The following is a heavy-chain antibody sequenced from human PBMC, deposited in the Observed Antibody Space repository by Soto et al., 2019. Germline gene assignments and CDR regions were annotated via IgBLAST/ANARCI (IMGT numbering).Heavy chain of an antibody. CDR3: ARGYCSGGSCYRPGFDY. D-gene: IGHD2-15*01. Sequence: SETLSLTCAVSGGSISSGGYSWSWIRQPPGKGLEWIGYIYHSGSTYYNPSLKSRVTISVDRSKNQFSLKLSSVTVADTAVYYCARGYCSGGSCYRPGFDYWGQGTLVTVSS. V-gene: IGHV4-30-2*01. CDR1: GGSISSGGYS. J-gene: IGHJ4*02. CDR2: IYHSGST.